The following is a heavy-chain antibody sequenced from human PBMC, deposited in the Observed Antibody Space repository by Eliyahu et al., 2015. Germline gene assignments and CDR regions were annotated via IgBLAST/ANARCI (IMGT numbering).Heavy chain of an antibody. J-gene: IGHJ4*02. CDR1: GXXFTDQF. V-gene: IGHV1-2*02. Sequence: QVQLVQSGAEVKKPGASVRVSCXASGXXFTDQFXPWVRPGPGQGLEWMGSINAKRGXTNYAPRFKGRVTMTRDTSISTVYMELSGLTSDDTAVYYCARDMAARXYFDHWGQGTLVTVSS. CDR3: ARDMAARXYFDH. D-gene: IGHD6-13*01. CDR2: INAKRGXT.